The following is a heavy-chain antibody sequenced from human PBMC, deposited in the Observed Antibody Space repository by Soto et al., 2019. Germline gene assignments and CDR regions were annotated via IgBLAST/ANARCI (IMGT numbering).Heavy chain of an antibody. CDR2: IYYSGST. CDR1: GGSISSGGYY. J-gene: IGHJ4*02. D-gene: IGHD3-3*01. V-gene: IGHV4-31*03. CDR3: ARNVDFWSGYYDY. Sequence: SETLSLTCTVSGGSISSGGYYWSWVRQHPGKGLEWIGYIYYSGSTYYNPSLKSRVTISVDTSKNQFSLKLSSVTAADTAVYYCARNVDFWSGYYDYWGQGTLVTVSS.